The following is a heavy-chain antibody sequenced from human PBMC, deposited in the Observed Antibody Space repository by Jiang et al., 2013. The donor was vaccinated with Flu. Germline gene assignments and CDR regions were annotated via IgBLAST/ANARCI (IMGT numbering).Heavy chain of an antibody. Sequence: VQLVESGGGLVQPGGSLRLSCAASGFTYSGYWMSWVRQAPGKGLEWVANMKQRESEKYYVDSVKDRFIISRDNAKNSMYLQMNNLRVEDTAVYYCASLDTAMVTSYSGAFGIWGQGTVVIVS. V-gene: IGHV3-7*03. CDR2: MKQRESEK. J-gene: IGHJ3*02. CDR1: GFTYSGYW. CDR3: ASLDTAMVTSYSGAFGI. D-gene: IGHD5-18*01.